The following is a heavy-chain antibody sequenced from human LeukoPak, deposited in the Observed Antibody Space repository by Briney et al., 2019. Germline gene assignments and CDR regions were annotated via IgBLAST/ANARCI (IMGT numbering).Heavy chain of an antibody. CDR1: GFTFSTYW. V-gene: IGHV3-7*04. CDR2: IKQDGSEK. Sequence: GGSLRLSCAASGFTFSTYWMTWVRQAPGKGLEWVANIKQDGSEKYYVDSVKGRFTISRDNAKNSLYLQMNSPRAEDTAVYYCARDQLGPFDYWGQGTLVTVSS. J-gene: IGHJ4*02. D-gene: IGHD1-1*01. CDR3: ARDQLGPFDY.